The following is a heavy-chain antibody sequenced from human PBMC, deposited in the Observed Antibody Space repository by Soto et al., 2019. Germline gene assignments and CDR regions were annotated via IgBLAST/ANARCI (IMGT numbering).Heavy chain of an antibody. J-gene: IGHJ4*02. CDR2: ISSSGSTI. CDR1: GFTFSDYY. CDR3: ARAHYDILTGYSQLDY. D-gene: IGHD3-9*01. V-gene: IGHV3-11*01. Sequence: PGGSLRLSCAASGFTFSDYYMSWIRQAPGKGLEWVSYISSSGSTIYYADSVKGRFTISRDNAKNSLYLQMNSLRAEDTAVYYCARAHYDILTGYSQLDYWGQGTLVTVSS.